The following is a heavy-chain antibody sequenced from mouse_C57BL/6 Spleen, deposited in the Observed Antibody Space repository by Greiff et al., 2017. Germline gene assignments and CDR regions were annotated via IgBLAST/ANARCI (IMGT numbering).Heavy chain of an antibody. J-gene: IGHJ2*01. Sequence: QVQLQQSGAELVRPGSSVKLSCKASGYTFTSYWMDWVKQRPGQGLEWIGNIYPSDSETHYNQKFKDKATLTVDKSSSTAYMQLSSLTSEDSAVYYCARDGNYGGRDYWGQGTTLTVSS. CDR1: GYTFTSYW. D-gene: IGHD2-1*01. CDR3: ARDGNYGGRDY. V-gene: IGHV1-61*01. CDR2: IYPSDSET.